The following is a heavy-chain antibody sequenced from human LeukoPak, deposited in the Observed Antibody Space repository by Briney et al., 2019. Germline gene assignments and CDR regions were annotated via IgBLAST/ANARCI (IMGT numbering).Heavy chain of an antibody. V-gene: IGHV4-59*12. Sequence: SETLSLTCTVSGGSISSYYWSWIRQPPGKGLEWIGYIYYSGSTNYNPSLKSRVTISVDTSKNQFSLKLSSVTAADTAVYYCARDPGSGWSLGYWGQGTLVTVSS. CDR1: GGSISSYY. CDR3: ARDPGSGWSLGY. D-gene: IGHD6-19*01. J-gene: IGHJ4*02. CDR2: IYYSGST.